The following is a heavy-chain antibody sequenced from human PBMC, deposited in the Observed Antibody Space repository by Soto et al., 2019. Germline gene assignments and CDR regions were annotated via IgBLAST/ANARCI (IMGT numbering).Heavy chain of an antibody. Sequence: QVQLVESGGGVVQPGRSLRLSCAASGFTFSSYGMHWDRQAPGKGLEWVAVIWYDGSNKYYADSVKGRFTISRDNSKNTLYLQMNSLRAEDTAVYYCARDSLPIAVAGTGWFDPWGQGTLVTVSS. CDR1: GFTFSSYG. J-gene: IGHJ5*02. CDR3: ARDSLPIAVAGTGWFDP. V-gene: IGHV3-33*01. CDR2: IWYDGSNK. D-gene: IGHD6-19*01.